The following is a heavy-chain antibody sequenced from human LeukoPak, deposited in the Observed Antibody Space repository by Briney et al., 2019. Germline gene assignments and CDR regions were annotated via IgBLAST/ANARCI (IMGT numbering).Heavy chain of an antibody. Sequence: PGGSLRLSCAASGFTLSGSAMHWVRQASGKGLEWVGRIRSKANSYATAYAASVKGRFTISRDDSKNTAYLQMNSLKTEDTAVYYCTILLICTNGVCYDYWGQGTLVTVSS. J-gene: IGHJ4*02. CDR1: GFTLSGSA. CDR3: TILLICTNGVCYDY. V-gene: IGHV3-73*01. CDR2: IRSKANSYAT. D-gene: IGHD2-8*01.